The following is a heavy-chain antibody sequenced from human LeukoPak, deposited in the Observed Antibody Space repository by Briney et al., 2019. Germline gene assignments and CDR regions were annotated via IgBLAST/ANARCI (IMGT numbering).Heavy chain of an antibody. J-gene: IGHJ4*02. CDR2: INPNSGGT. D-gene: IGHD3-10*01. Sequence: ASVKVSCKASGYTFTSYGISWVRQAPGQGLEWMGRINPNSGGTNYAQKFQGRVTMTRDTSISTAYMELSRLRSDDTAVYYCARGRGSGSYYKLWVTFDYWGQGTLVTVSS. CDR3: ARGRGSGSYYKLWVTFDY. CDR1: GYTFTSYG. V-gene: IGHV1-2*06.